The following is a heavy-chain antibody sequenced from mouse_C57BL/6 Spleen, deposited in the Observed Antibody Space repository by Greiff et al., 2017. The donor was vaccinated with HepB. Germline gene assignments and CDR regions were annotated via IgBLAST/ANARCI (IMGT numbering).Heavy chain of an antibody. V-gene: IGHV1-42*01. CDR3: AKGAY. CDR2: INPSTGGT. J-gene: IGHJ3*01. Sequence: LVESGPELVKPGASVKISCKASGYSFTGYYMNWVKQSPEKSLEWIGEINPSTGGTTYNQKFKAKATLTVDKSSSTAYMQLKSLTSEDSAVYYCAKGAYWGQGTLVTVSA. CDR1: GYSFTGYY.